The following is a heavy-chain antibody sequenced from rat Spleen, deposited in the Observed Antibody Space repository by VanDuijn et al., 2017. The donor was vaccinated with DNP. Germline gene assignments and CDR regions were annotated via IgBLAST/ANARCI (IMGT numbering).Heavy chain of an antibody. J-gene: IGHJ2*01. Sequence: QVQLKESGPGLVQPSQTLSLTCTVSGFSLTTNSVHWVRQPPGKGLEWVGAMWSGGSTDYNSALKSRLSISTDTSRSQVFLKLNSLQTEDTAIYFCTRTDITTWGYYFDYWGHGVMVTVSS. CDR1: GFSLTTNS. D-gene: IGHD1-4*01. CDR3: TRTDITTWGYYFDY. V-gene: IGHV2-1*01. CDR2: MWSGGST.